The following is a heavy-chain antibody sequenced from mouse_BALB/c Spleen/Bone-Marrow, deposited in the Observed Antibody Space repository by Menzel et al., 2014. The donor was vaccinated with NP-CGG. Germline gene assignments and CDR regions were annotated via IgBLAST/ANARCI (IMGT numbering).Heavy chain of an antibody. V-gene: IGHV2-2*02. CDR2: VWTGGST. CDR3: ARSSDHYSLDY. J-gene: IGHJ4*01. Sequence: VQRVESGPGLVQPSQSLSITCTVSGFSLXQYTIYWIRQSPGKGLEWLGVVWTGGSTDYNATFISRLTITKDNSKSQVFFKMTSLEPTDTAIYYCARSSDHYSLDYWGQGTSVTVSS. D-gene: IGHD2-12*01. CDR1: GFSLXQYT.